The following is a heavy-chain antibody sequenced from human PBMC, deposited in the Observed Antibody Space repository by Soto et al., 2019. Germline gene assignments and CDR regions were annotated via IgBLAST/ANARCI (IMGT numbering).Heavy chain of an antibody. Sequence: ASVKVSCKASGYTFTSYGISWVRQAPGQGLEWMGWISAYNGNTNYAQKLQGRVTMTTDTSTSTAYMELRSLRSDDTAVYYCASLTGDRWTSSSWYDYYYYGMDVWGQGTTVTVS. D-gene: IGHD6-13*01. J-gene: IGHJ6*02. CDR3: ASLTGDRWTSSSWYDYYYYGMDV. V-gene: IGHV1-18*01. CDR2: ISAYNGNT. CDR1: GYTFTSYG.